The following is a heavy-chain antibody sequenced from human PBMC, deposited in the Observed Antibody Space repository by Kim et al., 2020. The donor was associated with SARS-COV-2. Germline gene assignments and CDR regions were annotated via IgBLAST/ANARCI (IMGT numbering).Heavy chain of an antibody. J-gene: IGHJ3*02. D-gene: IGHD3-22*01. CDR2: IYYNGRT. V-gene: IGHV4-31*03. CDR3: ARPPTTMIVVDDAFDI. CDR1: GGSISSGGYY. Sequence: SETLSLTCTVSGGSISSGGYYWSWIRQHPGKGLEWIGYIYYNGRTYYNPSLKSRVTISVDTSKNHFSLKLSSVTAADTAVYYCARPPTTMIVVDDAFDIWGQGRMVTVSS.